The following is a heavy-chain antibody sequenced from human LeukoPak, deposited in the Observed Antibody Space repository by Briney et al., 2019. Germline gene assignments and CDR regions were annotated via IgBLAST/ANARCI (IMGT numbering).Heavy chain of an antibody. CDR2: LNSDGSSS. J-gene: IGHJ3*02. V-gene: IGHV3-74*01. Sequence: GGSLRLSCAASGFTFNNFWMHWVRQAPGKGLVWVSRLNSDGSSSAFADSMKGRFTISRDNAKNTLYLQMNSLRAEDTAVYFCVRAKGGPGSTWAFDIWGQGTMVTVSS. CDR1: GFTFNNFW. D-gene: IGHD6-13*01. CDR3: VRAKGGPGSTWAFDI.